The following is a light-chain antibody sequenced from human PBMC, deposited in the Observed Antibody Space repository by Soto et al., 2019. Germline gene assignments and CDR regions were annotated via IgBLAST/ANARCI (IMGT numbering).Light chain of an antibody. CDR2: DAS. J-gene: IGKJ2*01. CDR3: QQYNSYGMYT. CDR1: QSISSW. Sequence: IQMTQSPSTLSASVGDRVTITCRASQSISSWLAWYQQKPGKAPKLLIYDASSLESGVPSRFSGSGSGTEFTLTISSLQPDDFATYYCQQYNSYGMYTFGQGTKVDIK. V-gene: IGKV1-5*01.